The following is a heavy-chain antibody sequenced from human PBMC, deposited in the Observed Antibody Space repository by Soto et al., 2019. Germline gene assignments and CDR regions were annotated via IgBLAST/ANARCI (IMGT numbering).Heavy chain of an antibody. D-gene: IGHD2-2*02. V-gene: IGHV3-23*01. CDR3: AKGYCSSTTCYTNY. CDR2: ISGSGGST. Sequence: GGSLRLSCAASGFTFSSYAMSWVRQAPGKGLEWVSNISGSGGSTYYADSVKGRFTISRDNSKNTLYLQMNSLRAEDTAVYYCAKGYCSSTTCYTNYWGQGTMVTVSS. CDR1: GFTFSSYA. J-gene: IGHJ4*02.